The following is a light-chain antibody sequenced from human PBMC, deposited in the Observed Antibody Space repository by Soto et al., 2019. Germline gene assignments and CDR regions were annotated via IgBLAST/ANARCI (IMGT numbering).Light chain of an antibody. V-gene: IGLV3-21*02. Sequence: SYELTQPPSMSVAPGQTARITCGGNNIGRKTVHWYQQKAGQAPVLVVYDDSDRPSGIPERFSGSNSGNTATLTISRVEAGDEADYYCQVWDVSTVHYVFGTGTKVTVL. CDR3: QVWDVSTVHYV. J-gene: IGLJ1*01. CDR2: DDS. CDR1: NIGRKT.